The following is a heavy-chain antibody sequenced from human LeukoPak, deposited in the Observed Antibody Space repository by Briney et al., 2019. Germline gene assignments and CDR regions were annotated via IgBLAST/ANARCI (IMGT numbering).Heavy chain of an antibody. CDR2: ISSSSSTI. D-gene: IGHD2-15*01. J-gene: IGHJ4*02. V-gene: IGHV3-48*02. CDR1: GFTFSSYS. Sequence: GGSLRLSCAASGFTFSSYSMTWVRQAPGKGLEWVSYISSSSSTIYYADSVKGRFTISRDNAKNSLYLQMNSLRDEDTAVYYCARGTYPGSGDTRADYWGQGTLVTVSS. CDR3: ARGTYPGSGDTRADY.